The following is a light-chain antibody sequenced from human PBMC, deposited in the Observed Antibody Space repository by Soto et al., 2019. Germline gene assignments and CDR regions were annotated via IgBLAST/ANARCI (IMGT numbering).Light chain of an antibody. V-gene: IGKV1-5*01. CDR2: DAS. CDR1: QSVTDW. Sequence: DIPLTQSPSTLSASVGDRVTITCRASQSVTDWLAWCQQKPGKAPKLLIYDASSVQSGVPSRFSGSGSGTEFSLTISSLQPDDFATYYCQQYYRSCTFGQGTKVEIK. J-gene: IGKJ2*02. CDR3: QQYYRSCT.